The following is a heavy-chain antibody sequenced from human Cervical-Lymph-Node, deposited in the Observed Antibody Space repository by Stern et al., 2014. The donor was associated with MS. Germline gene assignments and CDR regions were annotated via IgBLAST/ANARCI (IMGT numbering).Heavy chain of an antibody. D-gene: IGHD4-17*01. V-gene: IGHV4-31*03. CDR3: ARTRDDYALGRYLDF. J-gene: IGHJ4*02. Sequence: QVQLQESGPGLVKPSQTLSLTCTVSGVSINSGGYFWTWIRQHPGKGLEWIGSIYYTGTTYYRPSLKSRVTISVDTSKSQFSLKLNSVTAADTAVYFCARTRDDYALGRYLDFWGQGTLVSVSS. CDR2: IYYTGTT. CDR1: GVSINSGGYF.